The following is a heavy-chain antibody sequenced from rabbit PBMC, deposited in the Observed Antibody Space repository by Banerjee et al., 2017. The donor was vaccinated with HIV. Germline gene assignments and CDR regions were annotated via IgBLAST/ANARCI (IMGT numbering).Heavy chain of an antibody. V-gene: IGHV1S45*01. Sequence: QEQLVESGGGLVQPGGSLKLSCKASGLDFSSYSMSWVRQAPGKGLEWIACIYAGDGSTDYASWAKGRFTISKTSSTTVTLQMTSLTAADTATYFCGSREKLDLWGQGTLVTVS. CDR1: GLDFSSYS. J-gene: IGHJ6*01. CDR3: GSREKLDL. CDR2: IYAGDGST.